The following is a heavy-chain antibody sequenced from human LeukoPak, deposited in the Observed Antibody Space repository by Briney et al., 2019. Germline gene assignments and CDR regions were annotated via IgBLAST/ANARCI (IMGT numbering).Heavy chain of an antibody. V-gene: IGHV3-7*01. CDR1: GFTFTCCW. CDR2: IKQDGREK. CDR3: ARVPGVTRYFDY. D-gene: IGHD4-23*01. Sequence: GGSLRLSCAASGFTFTCCWMSWVRQAPGKGLEWVTSIKQDGREKFYADSVKGRFTISRDKAKNSLYLQMNSLRAEDTAVYYCARVPGVTRYFDYWGQGNLVTVSS. J-gene: IGHJ4*02.